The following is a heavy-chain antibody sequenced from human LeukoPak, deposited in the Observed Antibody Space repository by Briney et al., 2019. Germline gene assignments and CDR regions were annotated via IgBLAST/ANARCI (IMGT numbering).Heavy chain of an antibody. CDR2: IKSKTDGGTT. V-gene: IGHV3-15*01. D-gene: IGHD4-11*01. CDR3: TTDQINYPYYYYYYYMDV. Sequence: GGSLRLSCAASGFTFSNAWMSWVRQAPGKGLEWVGRIKSKTDGGTTDYAAPVKGRFTISRDDSKNTLYLQMNSLRAEDTAVYYCTTDQINYPYYYYYYYMDVWGKGTTVTVSS. CDR1: GFTFSNAW. J-gene: IGHJ6*03.